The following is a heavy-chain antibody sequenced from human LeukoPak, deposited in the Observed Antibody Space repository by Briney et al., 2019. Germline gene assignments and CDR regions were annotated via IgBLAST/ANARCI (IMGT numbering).Heavy chain of an antibody. CDR2: INHSGST. J-gene: IGHJ6*02. V-gene: IGHV4-34*01. CDR3: AYSDGIHYGMDV. CDR1: GGSFSGYY. Sequence: SETLSLTCAVYGGSFSGYYWSWIRQPPRKGLEWIGEINHSGSTNYNPSLKSRVTISVDTSKNQSSLKLSSVTAADTAVYYCAYSDGIHYGMDVWGQGTTVTVSS. D-gene: IGHD4-17*01.